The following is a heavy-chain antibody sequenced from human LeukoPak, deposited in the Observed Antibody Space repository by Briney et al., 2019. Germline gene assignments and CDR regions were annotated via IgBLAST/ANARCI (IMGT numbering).Heavy chain of an antibody. CDR2: ISAYNGNT. D-gene: IGHD2-2*01. J-gene: IGHJ5*02. Sequence: GWISAYNGNTNYAQKLQGRVTMTTDTSTSTAYMELRSLRSDDTAVYYCARGRASLNWFDPWGQGTLVTVSS. V-gene: IGHV1-18*01. CDR3: ARGRASLNWFDP.